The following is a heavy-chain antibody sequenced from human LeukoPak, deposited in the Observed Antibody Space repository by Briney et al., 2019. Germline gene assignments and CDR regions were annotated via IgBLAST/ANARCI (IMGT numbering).Heavy chain of an antibody. Sequence: GGSLRLSCAASGFTFTTYSMNWVRQAPGKGLEWVSYISSDSETIYYADSVKGRFTISRDNAKHSLYLQMHSLRVEDTAVYYCATPFDYWGQGTLVTVSS. CDR1: GFTFTTYS. V-gene: IGHV3-48*01. CDR3: ATPFDY. CDR2: ISSDSETI. J-gene: IGHJ4*02.